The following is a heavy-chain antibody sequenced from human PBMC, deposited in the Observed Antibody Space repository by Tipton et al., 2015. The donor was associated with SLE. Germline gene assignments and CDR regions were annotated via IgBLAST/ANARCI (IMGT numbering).Heavy chain of an antibody. J-gene: IGHJ4*02. CDR2: INHSGST. Sequence: TLSLTCAVYGGSLSGYYWSWIRQPPGKGLEWIGEINHSGSTNYNPSLKSRVTISVDTSKNQFSLKLSSVTAADTAVYYCARRPVVIDYWGQGTLVTVSS. D-gene: IGHD3-22*01. V-gene: IGHV4-34*01. CDR3: ARRPVVIDY. CDR1: GGSLSGYY.